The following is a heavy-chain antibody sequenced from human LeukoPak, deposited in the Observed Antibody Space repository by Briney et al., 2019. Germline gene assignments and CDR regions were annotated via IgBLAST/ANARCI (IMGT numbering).Heavy chain of an antibody. Sequence: SVKVSCKASGGTFSSYAISWVRQAPGQGLEWMGRIIPILGIANYAQKFQGRVTITADKSTSTAYMELSSLRSEDTAVYYCARTNYQNYYYYGMDVWGQGTTVTVSS. CDR2: IIPILGIA. CDR3: ARTNYQNYYYYGMDV. D-gene: IGHD1-7*01. J-gene: IGHJ6*02. V-gene: IGHV1-69*04. CDR1: GGTFSSYA.